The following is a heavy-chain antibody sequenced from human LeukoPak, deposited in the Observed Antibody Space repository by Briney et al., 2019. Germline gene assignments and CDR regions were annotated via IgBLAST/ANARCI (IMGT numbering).Heavy chain of an antibody. CDR2: FDVEDGET. Sequence: ASVKVSCKVSGYTLTELSMHWVRQALGKGLEWMGGFDVEDGETIYAQKFQGRVTMTEDTSTDTAYMELSSLRSEDTAVYYCATVRRAGNWAHFDYWGQGTLVTV. J-gene: IGHJ4*02. V-gene: IGHV1-24*01. CDR3: ATVRRAGNWAHFDY. CDR1: GYTLTELS. D-gene: IGHD3-16*01.